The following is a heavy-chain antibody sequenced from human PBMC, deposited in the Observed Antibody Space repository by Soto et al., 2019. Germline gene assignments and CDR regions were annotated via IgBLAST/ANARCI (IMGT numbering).Heavy chain of an antibody. Sequence: QVQLVESGGGVVQPGRSLRLSCAASGFTFSSYGMHWVRQAPGKRLEWVAVIWYDGSNKYYADSVKGRFTISRDNSKNTLYLQMNSLRAEDTAVYSCARDRVATRGPYYYYGMDVWGQGTTVTVSS. D-gene: IGHD5-12*01. V-gene: IGHV3-33*01. CDR2: IWYDGSNK. CDR3: ARDRVATRGPYYYYGMDV. J-gene: IGHJ6*02. CDR1: GFTFSSYG.